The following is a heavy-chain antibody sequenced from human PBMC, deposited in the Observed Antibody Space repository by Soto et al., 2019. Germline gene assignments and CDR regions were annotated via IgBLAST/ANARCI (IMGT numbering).Heavy chain of an antibody. Sequence: GGSLRLSCAASGFTFTTYVMTWVRQAPGKGLEWVSAISGSGVSTYYADSVKGRFTISRDNSKNTLYLQMNSLRAEDTAVYYCAKVRGYSGYDTSDYWGQGTLVTVSS. J-gene: IGHJ4*02. CDR3: AKVRGYSGYDTSDY. CDR2: ISGSGVST. D-gene: IGHD5-12*01. CDR1: GFTFTTYV. V-gene: IGHV3-23*01.